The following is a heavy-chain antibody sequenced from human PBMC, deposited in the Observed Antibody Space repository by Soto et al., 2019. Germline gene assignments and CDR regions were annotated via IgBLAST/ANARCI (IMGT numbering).Heavy chain of an antibody. V-gene: IGHV3-15*01. CDR2: IKSKTDGETT. J-gene: IGHJ4*02. D-gene: IGHD4-4*01. Sequence: EVQLVESGGGLVEPGGSLRLSCAASGFSFSNAWMSWVRQAPGKGLEWVGRIKSKTDGETTDYAAPVKGRFTISRDDSKNTVYLQMNSLKIEDTGIYYCTTEGVTVITFYFDYWGQGTLVAVSS. CDR3: TTEGVTVITFYFDY. CDR1: GFSFSNAW.